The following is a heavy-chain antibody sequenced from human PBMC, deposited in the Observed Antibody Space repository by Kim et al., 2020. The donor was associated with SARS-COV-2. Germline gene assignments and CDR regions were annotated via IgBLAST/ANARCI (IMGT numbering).Heavy chain of an antibody. D-gene: IGHD6-13*01. J-gene: IGHJ4*02. CDR3: ARPYSSSWYFGY. CDR1: GGSISSSSYY. V-gene: IGHV4-39*01. Sequence: SETLSLTCTVSGGSISSSSYYWGWIRQPPGKGLEWIGSIYYSGSTYYNPSLKSRVTISVDTSKNQFSLKLSSVTAADTAVYYCARPYSSSWYFGYWGQGTLVTVSS. CDR2: IYYSGST.